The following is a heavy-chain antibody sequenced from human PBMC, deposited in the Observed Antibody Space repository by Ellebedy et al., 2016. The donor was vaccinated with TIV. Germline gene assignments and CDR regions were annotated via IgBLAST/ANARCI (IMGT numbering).Heavy chain of an antibody. CDR3: ARSPYYYDGSGYFRYYFDY. J-gene: IGHJ4*02. D-gene: IGHD3-22*01. CDR1: GYTFTSYY. CDR2: INPSGGST. V-gene: IGHV1-46*01. Sequence: ASVKVSCXASGYTFTSYYMHWVRQAPGQGLEWMGIINPSGGSTSYAQKFQGRVTMTRDTSTSTVYMELSSLRSEDTAVYYCARSPYYYDGSGYFRYYFDYWGQGTLVTVSS.